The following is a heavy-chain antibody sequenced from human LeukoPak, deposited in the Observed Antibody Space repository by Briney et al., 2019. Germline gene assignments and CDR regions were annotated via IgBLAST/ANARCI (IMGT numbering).Heavy chain of an antibody. CDR1: GGSLCSSSSY. CDR3: ARHNRAPYYYGSGSYYRNWFDP. D-gene: IGHD3-10*01. CDR2: IYYSGST. V-gene: IGHV4-39*01. J-gene: IGHJ5*02. Sequence: SETLSLTCTVSGGSLCSSSSYWGWIRQPPGKGLEWIGSIYYSGSTYNNPSLKSRVTISVDTSKNQFSLTLSSVTAADTAVYYCARHNRAPYYYGSGSYYRNWFDPWGQGTLVTVSS.